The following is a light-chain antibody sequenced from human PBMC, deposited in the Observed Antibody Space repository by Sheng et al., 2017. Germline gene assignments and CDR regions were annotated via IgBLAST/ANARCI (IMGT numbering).Light chain of an antibody. V-gene: IGLV1-40*01. Sequence: QSVLTQPPSVSGAPGQRVTISCTGSNSNIGAGYDVHWYQQVPGTAPKLLIHGNTNRPSGVPDRFSGSKSGTSASLAITGLQADDEADYYCCSYTRTSTPYVFGTGTQVTVL. CDR1: NSNIGAGYD. J-gene: IGLJ1*01. CDR3: CSYTRTSTPYV. CDR2: GNT.